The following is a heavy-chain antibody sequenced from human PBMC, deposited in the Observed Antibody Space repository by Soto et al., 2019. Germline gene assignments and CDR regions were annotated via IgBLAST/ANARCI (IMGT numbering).Heavy chain of an antibody. Sequence: QVQQVQSGVEVQKPGASVKVSCKASVYTFSSYVINWLRQAPGHGLEWMGWISPYNGNTNYRQNPQGRVTMPTHTSTRINDMEMRSLISDNTAVYYCAREGSVWGSVRYCDCWGQGTLVAVS. CDR3: AREGSVWGSVRYCDC. J-gene: IGHJ4*02. CDR2: ISPYNGNT. CDR1: VYTFSSYV. D-gene: IGHD3-16*02. V-gene: IGHV1-18*04.